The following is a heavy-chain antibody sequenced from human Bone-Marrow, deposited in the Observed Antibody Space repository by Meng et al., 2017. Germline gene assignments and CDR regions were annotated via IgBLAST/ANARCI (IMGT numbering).Heavy chain of an antibody. D-gene: IGHD6-19*01. CDR3: ARDIAVDGWDQLGY. CDR1: GFTFDDYA. J-gene: IGHJ4*02. CDR2: ISWNSGSI. V-gene: IGHV3-9*01. Sequence: SLKISCAASGFTFDDYAMHWVRQAPGKGLEWVSGISWNSGSIGYADSVKGRFSISRDNAKNTLYLQMNSLRAEDTAVYYCARDIAVDGWDQLGYWGQGTLVTVSS.